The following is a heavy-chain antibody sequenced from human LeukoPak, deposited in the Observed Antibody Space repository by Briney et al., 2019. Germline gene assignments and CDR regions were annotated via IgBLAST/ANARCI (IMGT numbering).Heavy chain of an antibody. CDR3: ARDLERYYDLEGRSGY. D-gene: IGHD3-3*01. CDR2: MHPDNGNT. V-gene: IGHV1-8*01. J-gene: IGHJ4*02. Sequence: ASVKVSCKTSGYAFTNYDINWVRQAPGQGLEWMGWMHPDNGNTGYAQKFQGRVTMTTDTLATTAYMELRSLRSDDTAVYYCARDLERYYDLEGRSGYWGQGTLVTVSS. CDR1: GYAFTNYD.